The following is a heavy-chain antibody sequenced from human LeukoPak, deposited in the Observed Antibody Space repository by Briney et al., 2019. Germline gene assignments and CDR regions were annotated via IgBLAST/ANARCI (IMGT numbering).Heavy chain of an antibody. Sequence: SVKVSCKASGGTFSSYAISWMRQAPGQGLEWMGGIIPIFGTANYAQKFQGRVTITADESTSTAYVELSSLRSEDTAVYYCAREGPSVVVVAANNRFDPWGQGTLVTVSS. CDR3: AREGPSVVVVAANNRFDP. CDR2: IIPIFGTA. D-gene: IGHD2-15*01. V-gene: IGHV1-69*01. J-gene: IGHJ5*02. CDR1: GGTFSSYA.